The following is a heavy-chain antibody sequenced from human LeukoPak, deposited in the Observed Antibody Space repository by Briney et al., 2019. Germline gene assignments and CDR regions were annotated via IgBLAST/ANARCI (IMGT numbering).Heavy chain of an antibody. CDR1: GGTFSSYA. Sequence: GASVKVSCKASGGTFSSYAISWVRQAPGQGLEWMGGIIPIFGTANYAQKFQGRVTITADKSTSTAYMELSSLRSEDTAVYYCAISPLYYDSSGYNIGYPFDYWGQGTLVTVSS. CDR3: AISPLYYDSSGYNIGYPFDY. CDR2: IIPIFGTA. D-gene: IGHD3-22*01. V-gene: IGHV1-69*06. J-gene: IGHJ4*02.